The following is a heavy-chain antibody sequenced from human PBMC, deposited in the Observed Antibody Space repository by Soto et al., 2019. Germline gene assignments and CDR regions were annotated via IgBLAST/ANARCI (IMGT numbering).Heavy chain of an antibody. J-gene: IGHJ3*02. CDR3: AKDIKSGLAKNAFDI. V-gene: IGHV3-9*01. CDR1: GFTFDDYA. CDR2: ISWNSGSI. D-gene: IGHD1-26*01. Sequence: EVQLVESGGGLVQPGRSLRLSCAASGFTFDDYAMHWVRQAPGKGLEWVSGISWNSGSIGYADSVKGRFTISRDNAKNSLYLQMNSLRAEDTALYYYAKDIKSGLAKNAFDIWGQGTMVTVSS.